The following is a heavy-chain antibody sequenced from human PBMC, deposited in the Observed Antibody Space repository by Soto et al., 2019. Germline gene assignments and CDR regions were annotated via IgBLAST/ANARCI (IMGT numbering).Heavy chain of an antibody. J-gene: IGHJ5*02. Sequence: ASVKVSCKASGYTFTSHGISWVRQAPGQGLEWMGWISAYNGNTNYAQKLQGRVTMTTDTSTSTAYMELRSLRSDDTAVYYCARDLITIFGVVNHWFDPWGQGTLVTVSS. D-gene: IGHD3-3*01. CDR1: GYTFTSHG. V-gene: IGHV1-18*01. CDR2: ISAYNGNT. CDR3: ARDLITIFGVVNHWFDP.